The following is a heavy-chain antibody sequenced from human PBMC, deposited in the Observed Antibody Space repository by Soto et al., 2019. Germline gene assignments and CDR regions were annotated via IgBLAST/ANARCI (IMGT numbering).Heavy chain of an antibody. CDR1: GYTFTSYG. CDR2: ISAYNGNT. Sequence: QVQLVQSGAEVKKPGASVKVSCKASGYTFTSYGISWVRQAPGQGLEWMGWISAYNGNTNYAQKLQGRVTMTTDTSTSTAYMELRSLRSDDTTVYYCARVSVSYYYGSGSYYFDYWGQGTLVTVSS. D-gene: IGHD3-10*01. V-gene: IGHV1-18*01. J-gene: IGHJ4*02. CDR3: ARVSVSYYYGSGSYYFDY.